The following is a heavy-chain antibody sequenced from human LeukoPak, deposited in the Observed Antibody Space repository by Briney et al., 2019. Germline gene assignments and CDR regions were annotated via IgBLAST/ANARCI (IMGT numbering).Heavy chain of an antibody. D-gene: IGHD5-24*01. J-gene: IGHJ4*03. V-gene: IGHV3-48*03. Sequence: GGSLRLSCAASGFSFSIYRMNWVRQAPGKGPEWIAYIHLSGAPIHHAEPVKGRFSISRDNVNNALYLQMDNLRVEDTAVYYCARDRGYTRTNTDGYPVFDLWGQGTLVTVSS. CDR1: GFSFSIYR. CDR2: IHLSGAPI. CDR3: ARDRGYTRTNTDGYPVFDL.